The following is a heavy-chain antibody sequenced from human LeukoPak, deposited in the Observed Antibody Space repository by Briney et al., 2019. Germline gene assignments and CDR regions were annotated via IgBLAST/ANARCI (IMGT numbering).Heavy chain of an antibody. CDR3: AREKYDILTLYYYYYMDV. D-gene: IGHD3-9*01. J-gene: IGHJ6*03. CDR1: GGSISSGSYY. CDR2: IYTSGST. V-gene: IGHV4-61*02. Sequence: SETLSLTCTVSGGSISSGSYYWSWIRQPAGKGLEWIGRIYTSGSTNYNPSLKSRVTMSVDTSKNQFSLKLSSVTAADTAVYYCAREKYDILTLYYYYYMDVWGKGTTVTISS.